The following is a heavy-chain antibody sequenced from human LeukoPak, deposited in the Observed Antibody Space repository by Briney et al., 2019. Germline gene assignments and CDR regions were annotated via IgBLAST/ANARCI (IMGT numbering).Heavy chain of an antibody. CDR1: GGTFSSYA. V-gene: IGHV1-69*06. CDR3: ASLDYDFWSGYYSSWFDP. J-gene: IGHJ5*02. D-gene: IGHD3-3*01. CDR2: IIPIFGTA. Sequence: SVKVSCKASGGTFSSYAISWVRQAPGQGLEWMGGIIPIFGTANYAQKFQGRVTITADKSTSTAYMELSSLRSEDTAVYYCASLDYDFWSGYYSSWFDPWGQGTLVTISS.